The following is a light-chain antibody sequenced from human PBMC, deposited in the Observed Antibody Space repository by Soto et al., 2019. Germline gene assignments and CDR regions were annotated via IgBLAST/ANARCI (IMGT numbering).Light chain of an antibody. V-gene: IGKV3-20*01. CDR2: GAS. CDR1: QSISTNY. J-gene: IGKJ1*01. CDR3: QQYASTPWT. Sequence: EIVLTQSPGTLSLSPGERATLSCRASQSISTNYLAWYQQKPGLAPRLLIYGASSRATGIPDRFSGSGSGTDFSLTISRLEPEDVAVYYCQQYASTPWTFGQGTKVEV.